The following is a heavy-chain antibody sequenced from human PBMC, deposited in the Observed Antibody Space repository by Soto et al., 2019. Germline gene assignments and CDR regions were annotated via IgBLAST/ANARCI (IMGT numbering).Heavy chain of an antibody. Sequence: QVQLVQCGAEVRKPGASVKVSCRASGYTFSTSGLSWLRQAPGQGLECKGWMSTYNGDTNDAPKFQDRVTMTSATPTSIVYMELRSLRSDSPAVYYCARAGAAPDYFYGVDVLGQGTRVTFSS. V-gene: IGHV1-18*01. CDR3: ARAGAAPDYFYGVDV. CDR2: MSTYNGDT. CDR1: GYTFSTSG. J-gene: IGHJ6*02. D-gene: IGHD2-15*01.